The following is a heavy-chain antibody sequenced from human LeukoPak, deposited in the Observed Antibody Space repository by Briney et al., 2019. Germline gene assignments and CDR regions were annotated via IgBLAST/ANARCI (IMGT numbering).Heavy chain of an antibody. J-gene: IGHJ4*02. D-gene: IGHD6-19*01. CDR2: INHSGST. CDR3: ARGPHSSGEDY. CDR1: GGSFRGYY. Sequence: SETLSLTCAVYGGSFRGYYWSWIPQPPGKGLEWIGEINHSGSTNYNPSLKSRVTISVDTSKNQFSLKLSSVTAADTAVYYCARGPHSSGEDYWGQGTLVTVSS. V-gene: IGHV4-34*01.